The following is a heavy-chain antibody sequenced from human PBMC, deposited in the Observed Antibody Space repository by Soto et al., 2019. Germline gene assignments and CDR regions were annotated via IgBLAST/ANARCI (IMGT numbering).Heavy chain of an antibody. CDR1: GFTLSNYW. D-gene: IGHD4-17*01. V-gene: IGHV3-7*05. Sequence: PGGSLRLSCTASGFTLSNYWMNWFRQAPEKGLEWVANIKQDGSEKNYVDSVKGRFTISRDNAKNSLYLQMDSLRADDTAMYYCMTTVTTFGCWGQGTLVTVS. CDR3: MTTVTTFGC. J-gene: IGHJ4*02. CDR2: IKQDGSEK.